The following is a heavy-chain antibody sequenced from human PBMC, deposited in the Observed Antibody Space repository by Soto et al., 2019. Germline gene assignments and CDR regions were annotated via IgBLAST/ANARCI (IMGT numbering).Heavy chain of an antibody. CDR3: ANKFFSGSGSYRGWFDP. Sequence: GGSLRLSCAASGLPFYRYAMNRASQAPGKGLEGVSIISGSGDSAYYAVSVRGRFTISRASTKSTLYRQLSSLRAEDTAVYYCANKFFSGSGSYRGWFDPWGQGTLVTVSS. V-gene: IGHV3-23*01. CDR1: GLPFYRYA. CDR2: ISGSGDSA. J-gene: IGHJ5*02. D-gene: IGHD3-10*01.